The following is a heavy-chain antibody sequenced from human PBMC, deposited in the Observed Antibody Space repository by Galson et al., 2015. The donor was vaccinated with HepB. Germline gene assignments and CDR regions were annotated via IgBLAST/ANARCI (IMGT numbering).Heavy chain of an antibody. CDR1: GYTFTSYG. D-gene: IGHD3-22*01. J-gene: IGHJ3*02. CDR3: ARGQHYYDSSGYRDAFDI. CDR2: ISAYNGNT. V-gene: IGHV1-18*01. Sequence: SVKVSCKASGYTFTSYGISWVRQAPGQGLEWMGWISAYNGNTNYAQKLQGRVTMTTDTSTSTAYMEMRSLRSDDTAVYYCARGQHYYDSSGYRDAFDIWGQGTMVTVSS.